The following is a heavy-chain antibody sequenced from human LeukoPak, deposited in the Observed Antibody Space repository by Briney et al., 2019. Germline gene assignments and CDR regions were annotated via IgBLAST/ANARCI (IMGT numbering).Heavy chain of an antibody. CDR1: GYMSINYW. V-gene: IGHV5-51*01. J-gene: IGHJ4*02. Sequence: GESLQISCKGSGYMSINYWIAWVRRLPGKGLEWMGTIYPGDSDTRFSPSFKGQVTFSADKSISTAYLQWDSLKASDTAMYYCASSRYYYDGSGYLFHYWGQGTLVTVSS. CDR3: ASSRYYYDGSGYLFHY. CDR2: IYPGDSDT. D-gene: IGHD3-22*01.